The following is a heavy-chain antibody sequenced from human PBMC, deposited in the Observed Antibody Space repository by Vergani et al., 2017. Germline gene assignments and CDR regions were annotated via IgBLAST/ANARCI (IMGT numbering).Heavy chain of an antibody. Sequence: EVQVVESGGGLIKPGGSLRLSCVVSGITFKNAWINWVRQAPGKGLEWIGRIRSKNDGGTADYAAPLKGRFTISRDDSKDSAFLLVNNLKTEDTAMYYCARNWDTSGWYWYFDLWGRGTLVTVSS. D-gene: IGHD6-19*01. CDR1: GITFKNAW. CDR3: ARNWDTSGWYWYFDL. CDR2: IRSKNDGGTA. J-gene: IGHJ2*01. V-gene: IGHV3-15*01.